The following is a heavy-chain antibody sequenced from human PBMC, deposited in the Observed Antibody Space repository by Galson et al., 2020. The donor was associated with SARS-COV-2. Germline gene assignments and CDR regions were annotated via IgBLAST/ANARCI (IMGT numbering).Heavy chain of an antibody. CDR2: IYTSGST. J-gene: IGHJ3*02. V-gene: IGHV4-61*02. Sequence: SETLSLTCTVSGGSISSGSYYWSWIRQPAGKGLEWIGRIYTSGSTNYNPSLKSRVTISVDTSKNQFSLKLSSVTAADTAVYYCARDLGGRWLQLTSAFDIWGQGTMVTVSS. D-gene: IGHD5-12*01. CDR3: ARDLGGRWLQLTSAFDI. CDR1: GGSISSGSYY.